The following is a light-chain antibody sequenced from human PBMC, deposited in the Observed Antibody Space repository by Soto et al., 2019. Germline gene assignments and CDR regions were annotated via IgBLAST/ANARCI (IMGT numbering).Light chain of an antibody. Sequence: IVMTQSPATLSVSPGERATLSCRASQNVSTNLLVWYQQHPGQAPRLLIYGASSRATGIPDRFSGSGSGTDFTLTIRRLEPDDFAVYYCQKYGSFWTFGQGTKVDIK. CDR3: QKYGSFWT. V-gene: IGKV3-20*01. CDR1: QNVSTNL. CDR2: GAS. J-gene: IGKJ1*01.